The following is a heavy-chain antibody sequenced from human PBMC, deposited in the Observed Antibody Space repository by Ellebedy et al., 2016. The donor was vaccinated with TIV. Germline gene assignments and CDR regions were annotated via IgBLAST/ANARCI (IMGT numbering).Heavy chain of an antibody. CDR2: ISGSGGST. V-gene: IGHV3-23*01. D-gene: IGHD3-10*01. CDR3: AKGVLGWFGEEARYYYYGMDV. CDR1: GFTFSSYA. Sequence: GESLKISCAASGFTFSSYAMSWVRQAPGKGLEWVSTISGSGGSTYYADSVKGRFTISRDNSKNRLYLQMNSLRAEDTAVYYCAKGVLGWFGEEARYYYYGMDVWGQGTTVTVSS. J-gene: IGHJ6*02.